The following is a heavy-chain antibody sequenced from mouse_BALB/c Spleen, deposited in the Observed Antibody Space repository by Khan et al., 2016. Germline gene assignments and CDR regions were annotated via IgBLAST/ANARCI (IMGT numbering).Heavy chain of an antibody. Sequence: EVQLQESGPSLVKPSQTLSLTCSVTDDSITSSYWNWIRKFPGNKLEYMGYISDSGSNYYNPSLKSRISITRDTSTNQYCQKLKSVTTEDTAIYYCAISVRATMDYWGQGTSVTVSS. J-gene: IGHJ4*01. CDR2: ISDSGSN. CDR1: DDSITSSY. D-gene: IGHD3-1*01. CDR3: AISVRATMDY. V-gene: IGHV3-8*02.